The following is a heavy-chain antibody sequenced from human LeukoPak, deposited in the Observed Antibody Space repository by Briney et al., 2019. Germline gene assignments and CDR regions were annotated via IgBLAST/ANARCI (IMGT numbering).Heavy chain of an antibody. CDR2: IYHSGST. V-gene: IGHV4-30-2*01. D-gene: IGHD2-2*01. Sequence: PSETLSLTCAVYGGSFSGYSWSWIRQPPGKGLEWIGYIYHSGSTYYNPSLKSRVTISVDRSKNQFSLKLSSVTAADTAVYYCARDRVVPAGGYYYGMDVWGQGTTVTVSS. J-gene: IGHJ6*02. CDR1: GGSFSGYS. CDR3: ARDRVVPAGGYYYGMDV.